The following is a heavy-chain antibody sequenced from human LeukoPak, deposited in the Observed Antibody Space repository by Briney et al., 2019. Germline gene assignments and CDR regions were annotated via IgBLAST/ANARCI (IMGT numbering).Heavy chain of an antibody. CDR1: GYTFTSYD. CDR2: MNPNSGNT. J-gene: IGHJ4*02. Sequence: ASVKVSCKASGYTFTSYDINWVRQATGQGLEWMRWMNPNSGNTGYAQKFQGRVTTTRNTSISTAYMELSSLRSEDTAVYYCARMDSIYSSSSADYWGQGTLVTVSS. CDR3: ARMDSIYSSSSADY. V-gene: IGHV1-8*01. D-gene: IGHD6-6*01.